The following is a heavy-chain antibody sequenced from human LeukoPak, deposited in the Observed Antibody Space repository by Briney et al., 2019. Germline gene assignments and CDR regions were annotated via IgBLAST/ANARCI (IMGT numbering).Heavy chain of an antibody. D-gene: IGHD2-21*01. V-gene: IGHV5-51*01. CDR1: TDIFSNYW. CDR3: ARFARHTIIVDSVAPAEGFQPPGFDI. Sequence: GESLKISCKGSTDIFSNYWIGWVRQLPGKGLEWLGIIYPDDSDTRYSPTFQGQVTFSVDESISTAYLQWSRLKASDTGMYYCARFARHTIIVDSVAPAEGFQPPGFDIWGQGTMVIVSS. J-gene: IGHJ3*02. CDR2: IYPDDSDT.